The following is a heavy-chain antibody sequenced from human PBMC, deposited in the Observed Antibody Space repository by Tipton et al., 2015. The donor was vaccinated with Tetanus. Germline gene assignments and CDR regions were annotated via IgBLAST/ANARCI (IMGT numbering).Heavy chain of an antibody. V-gene: IGHV4-31*03. Sequence: TLSLTCIVSGGSISSGGYYPSWIRQHPGKGLEGIGYIYDSGSIYYNPSLKSRVSISIDTSKNQFSLKLSSVTAADTAVYYCARERYIHYGMDVWGQGTTVTVSS. CDR3: ARERYIHYGMDV. J-gene: IGHJ6*02. D-gene: IGHD1-1*01. CDR1: GGSISSGGYY. CDR2: IYDSGSI.